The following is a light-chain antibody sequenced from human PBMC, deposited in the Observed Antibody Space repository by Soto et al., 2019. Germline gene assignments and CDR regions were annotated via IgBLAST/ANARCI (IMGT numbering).Light chain of an antibody. CDR3: SSYAGTNNYV. CDR1: SSEVGAYDY. CDR2: GVN. J-gene: IGLJ6*01. Sequence: QSVLTQPPSASGSPGQSVTISCTGTSSEVGAYDYVSWHQQHPGKAPKVIIYGVNKRPSGVPDRFSGSKSGNTASLTVSGLQAEDEADYYCSSYAGTNNYVFGIGTKGTV. V-gene: IGLV2-8*01.